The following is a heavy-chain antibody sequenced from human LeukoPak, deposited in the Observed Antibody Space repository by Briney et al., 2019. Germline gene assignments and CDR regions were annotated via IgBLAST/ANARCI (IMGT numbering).Heavy chain of an antibody. CDR1: GDSISLSFYY. CDR3: ARGTLYRGWSYYLDF. J-gene: IGHJ4*02. D-gene: IGHD6-19*01. CDR2: VYYSGTT. Sequence: SETLSLTCSVSGDSISLSFYYWGWIRQPPGKALEWIGSVYYSGTTSYNPSLKSGVTISVDMSKNHFSLRLRSVTAADTAMYYCARGTLYRGWSYYLDFWGQGSQVTVSS. V-gene: IGHV4-39*07.